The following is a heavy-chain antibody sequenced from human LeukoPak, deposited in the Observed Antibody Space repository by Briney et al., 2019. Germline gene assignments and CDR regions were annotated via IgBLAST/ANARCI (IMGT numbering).Heavy chain of an antibody. CDR1: GDSISSGDYY. CDR3: ARNWRIGWFDP. CDR2: SYSRGGT. V-gene: IGHV4-61*02. Sequence: PSETLSLTCAVSGDSISSGDYYWSWIRQPAGKGLEWIGRSYSRGGTNYNPSLKSRVTLSEGVPKTQFSLRLSSVTAADTAVYYCARNWRIGWFDPWGQGILVPVSS. D-gene: IGHD1-1*01. J-gene: IGHJ5*02.